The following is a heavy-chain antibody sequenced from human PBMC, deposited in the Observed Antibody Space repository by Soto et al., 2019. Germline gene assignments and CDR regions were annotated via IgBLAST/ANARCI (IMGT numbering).Heavy chain of an antibody. CDR2: ISYDESNK. D-gene: IGHD6-19*01. CDR3: ARDRKSSGWYGADYYYGMDV. CDR1: GFTFSSYA. Sequence: PGGSLRLSCAASGFTFSSYAMHWVRQAPGKGLEWVAVISYDESNKYYADSVKGRFTISRDNSKNTLYLQMNSLRAEDTAVYYCARDRKSSGWYGADYYYGMDVWGQGTTVTVSS. J-gene: IGHJ6*02. V-gene: IGHV3-30-3*01.